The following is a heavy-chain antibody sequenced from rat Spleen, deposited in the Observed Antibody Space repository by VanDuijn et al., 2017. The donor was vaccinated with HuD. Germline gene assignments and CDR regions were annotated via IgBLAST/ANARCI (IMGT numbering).Heavy chain of an antibody. D-gene: IGHD1-11*01. CDR3: TTDYERGY. V-gene: IGHV5-20*01. J-gene: IGHJ2*01. Sequence: EVQLVESGGGLVQPGRSLKLSCAASGFTFSDYYMAWVRQAPTKGLEWVAAIVDDGSNTFYRDSVKGRFTISRDNAKSTLYLQMDSLRSEDTATYYCTTDYERGYWGQGVMVTVSS. CDR1: GFTFSDYY. CDR2: IVDDGSNT.